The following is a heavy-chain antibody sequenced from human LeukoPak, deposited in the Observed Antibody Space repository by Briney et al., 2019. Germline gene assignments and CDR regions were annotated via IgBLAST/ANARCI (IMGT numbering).Heavy chain of an antibody. D-gene: IGHD2-2*01. Sequence: ASVKVSCKVSGYTLTELSMHWVRQAPGKGLEWMGGFDPEDGETIYAQKFQGRVTMTEDTSTDTAYMELSSLRSDDTAVYYCARIGPFGDCSSTSCPDPWGQGTLVTVSS. CDR1: GYTLTELS. V-gene: IGHV1-24*01. CDR3: ARIGPFGDCSSTSCPDP. CDR2: FDPEDGET. J-gene: IGHJ5*02.